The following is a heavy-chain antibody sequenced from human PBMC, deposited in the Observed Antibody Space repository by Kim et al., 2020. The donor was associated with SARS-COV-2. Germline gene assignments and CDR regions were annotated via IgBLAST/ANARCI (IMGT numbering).Heavy chain of an antibody. CDR3: ARAVRGIFGVVNWFDP. CDR2: IYYSGST. J-gene: IGHJ5*02. D-gene: IGHD3-3*01. V-gene: IGHV4-59*13. CDR1: GGSISSYY. Sequence: SETLSLTCTVSGGSISSYYWSWIRQPPGKGLEWIGYIYYSGSTNYNPSLKSRVTISVDTSKNQFSLKLSSVTAVDTAVYYCARAVRGIFGVVNWFDPWGQGTLVTVSS.